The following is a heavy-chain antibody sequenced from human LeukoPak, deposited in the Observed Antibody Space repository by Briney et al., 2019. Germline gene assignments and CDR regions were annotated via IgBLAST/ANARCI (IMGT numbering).Heavy chain of an antibody. Sequence: SETLSLTCTVSGGSISSGGYYWSWIRQHPGKGLEWIGYIYYSGSTNYNPSLKSRVTISVDTSKNQFSLKLSSVTAADTAVYYCARASRYSSGWPFDYWGQGTLVTVSS. CDR1: GGSISSGGYY. V-gene: IGHV4-61*08. J-gene: IGHJ4*02. CDR3: ARASRYSSGWPFDY. D-gene: IGHD6-19*01. CDR2: IYYSGST.